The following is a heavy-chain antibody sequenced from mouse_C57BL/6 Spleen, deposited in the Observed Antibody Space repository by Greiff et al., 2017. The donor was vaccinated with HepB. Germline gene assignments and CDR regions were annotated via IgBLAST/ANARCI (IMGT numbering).Heavy chain of an antibody. CDR1: GYSITSGYY. Sequence: EVQLQESGPGLVKPSQSLSLTCSVTGYSITSGYYWNWIRQFPGNKLEWMGYISYDGSNNYNPSLKNRISITRDTSKNQFFLKLNSVTTEDTATYYCAREIDYDLFADWGQGTLVTVSA. D-gene: IGHD2-4*01. CDR3: AREIDYDLFAD. CDR2: ISYDGSN. V-gene: IGHV3-6*01. J-gene: IGHJ3*01.